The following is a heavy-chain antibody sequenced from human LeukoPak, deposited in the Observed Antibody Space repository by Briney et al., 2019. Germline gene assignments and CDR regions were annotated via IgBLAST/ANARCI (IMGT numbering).Heavy chain of an antibody. CDR1: GFTFSNSA. Sequence: GGSLRLSCAASGFTFSNSAMSWVRQAPGKGLEWVLSITDSGDSTYYADSVNGRFTISRDNSKNTLYLQVNSLRAEDTAVYYCAKISGIPAGSDYYFEYWGQGTLVTVSS. CDR2: ITDSGDST. CDR3: AKISGIPAGSDYYFEY. D-gene: IGHD6-13*01. V-gene: IGHV3-23*01. J-gene: IGHJ4*02.